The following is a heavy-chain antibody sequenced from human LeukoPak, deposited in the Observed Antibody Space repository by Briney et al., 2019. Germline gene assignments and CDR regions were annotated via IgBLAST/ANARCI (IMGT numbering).Heavy chain of an antibody. V-gene: IGHV3-23*01. D-gene: IGHD4-17*01. CDR3: AKDQGGSTVTTPFDY. CDR1: GFSFSSSA. CDR2: INAGGGST. J-gene: IGHJ4*02. Sequence: PGGSLRLSCAASGFSFSSSAMSWVRQAPGKGLEWVSTINAGGGSTYYADSVQGRFTISRENSKDTLYLQMNSLRAEDTAVYYCAKDQGGSTVTTPFDYWGQGTLVTVSS.